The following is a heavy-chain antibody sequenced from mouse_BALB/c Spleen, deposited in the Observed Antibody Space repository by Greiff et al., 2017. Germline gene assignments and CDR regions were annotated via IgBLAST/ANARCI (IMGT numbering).Heavy chain of an antibody. V-gene: IGHV2-9*02. J-gene: IGHJ3*01. D-gene: IGHD2-3*01. CDR3: ARDHDGSFAY. Sequence: QVQLQQSGPGLVAPSQSLSITCTVSGFSLTSYGVHWVRQPPGKGLEWLGVIWAGGSTNYNSALMSRLSISKDNSKSQVFLKMNSLQTDDTAMYYCARDHDGSFAYWGQGTLVTVSA. CDR2: IWAGGST. CDR1: GFSLTSYG.